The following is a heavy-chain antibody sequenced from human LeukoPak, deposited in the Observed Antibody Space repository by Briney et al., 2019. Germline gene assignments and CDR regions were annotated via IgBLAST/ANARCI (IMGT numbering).Heavy chain of an antibody. CDR3: ARLPVAANYYYYYYMDV. J-gene: IGHJ6*03. CDR2: IYPGDSDT. Sequence: GESLKISCKGSGYSFTSYWIGWVRQMPGKGPEWMGIIYPGDSDTRYSPSFQGQVTISADKSISTAYLQWSSLKASDTAMYYCARLPVAANYYYYYYMDVWGKGTTVTVSS. CDR1: GYSFTSYW. D-gene: IGHD6-19*01. V-gene: IGHV5-51*01.